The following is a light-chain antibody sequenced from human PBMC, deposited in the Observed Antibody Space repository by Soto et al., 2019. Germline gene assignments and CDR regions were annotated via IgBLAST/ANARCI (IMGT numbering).Light chain of an antibody. CDR2: EVI. J-gene: IGLJ2*01. V-gene: IGLV2-8*01. CDR3: SSYSGSDNFVV. CDR1: SSDVGGYNF. Sequence: QSALTQPPSASGSPGQSVTISCAGTSSDVGGYNFVSWYQQHPGKVPKLMIYEVINRPSGVPDRFSGSKSGNTASLTVSGLHAEDEADYYCSSYSGSDNFVVFGGGTQLTVL.